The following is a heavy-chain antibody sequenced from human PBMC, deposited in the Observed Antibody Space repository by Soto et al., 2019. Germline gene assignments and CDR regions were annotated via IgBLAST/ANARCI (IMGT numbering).Heavy chain of an antibody. V-gene: IGHV3-33*01. CDR2: IWYDGDNK. Sequence: GGSLRLSCAASGFTFSNYGMHWVRQAPGKGLEWVAVIWYDGDNKYYGDSVKGRFTISRDNSKNTLYLQMNGLRVEDTAVYYCARDLRYSSRWYGYFEYWGQGALVTVSS. J-gene: IGHJ4*02. CDR1: GFTFSNYG. CDR3: ARDLRYSSRWYGYFEY. D-gene: IGHD6-19*01.